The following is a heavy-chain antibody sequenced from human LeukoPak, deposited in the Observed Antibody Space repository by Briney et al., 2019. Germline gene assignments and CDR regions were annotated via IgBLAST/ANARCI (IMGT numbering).Heavy chain of an antibody. J-gene: IGHJ4*02. CDR1: GYSFSSYS. Sequence: ASVKVSCKASGYSFSSYSITWLRQAPGQGLEWMGWINPNSGGTNYAQKFQGRVTMTRDTSISTAYMELSRLRSDDTAVYYCASSVVRSSGDYWGQGTLVTVSS. CDR3: ASSVVRSSGDY. CDR2: INPNSGGT. D-gene: IGHD4-23*01. V-gene: IGHV1-2*02.